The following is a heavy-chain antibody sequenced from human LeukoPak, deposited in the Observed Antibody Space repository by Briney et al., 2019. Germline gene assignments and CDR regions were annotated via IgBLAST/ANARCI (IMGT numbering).Heavy chain of an antibody. J-gene: IGHJ4*02. V-gene: IGHV4-30-4*01. D-gene: IGHD3-22*01. CDR3: ARDHYYDSSGYYPLDY. Sequence: SQTLSLTCTVSGGSISSGDYYGSWIRQPPGKGLEWIGYIYYSGSTYYNPSLKSRVTISVDTSKNQFSLKLSSVTAADTAVYYCARDHYYDSSGYYPLDYWGQGTLVTVSS. CDR1: GGSISSGDYY. CDR2: IYYSGST.